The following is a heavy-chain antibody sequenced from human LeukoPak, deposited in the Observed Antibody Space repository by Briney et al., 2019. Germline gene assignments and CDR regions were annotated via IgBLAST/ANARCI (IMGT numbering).Heavy chain of an antibody. CDR3: ARGLRTGDLDY. V-gene: IGHV1-69*06. CDR2: IIPIFGTA. J-gene: IGHJ4*02. D-gene: IGHD7-27*01. CDR1: GYTFTDYY. Sequence: SVKVSCKASGYTFTDYYMHWVRQAPGQGLEWMGGIIPIFGTANYAQKFQGRVTITADKSTSTAYMELSSLRSEDTAVYYCARGLRTGDLDYWGQGTLVTVSS.